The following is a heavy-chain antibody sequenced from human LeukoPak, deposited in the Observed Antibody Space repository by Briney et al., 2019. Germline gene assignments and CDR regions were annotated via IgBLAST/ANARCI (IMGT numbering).Heavy chain of an antibody. Sequence: GGSLRLSCAASGFTFSNAWMSWVRQAPGKGLEWVGRIKSKTDGGTTDYAAPVKGRFTISRDDSKNTLYLQMNSLKTEDTAVYYCTTDPYYYDSSGYYYRRSWGQGTLVTVSS. CDR2: IKSKTDGGTT. V-gene: IGHV3-15*01. D-gene: IGHD3-22*01. J-gene: IGHJ4*02. CDR1: GFTFSNAW. CDR3: TTDPYYYDSSGYYYRRS.